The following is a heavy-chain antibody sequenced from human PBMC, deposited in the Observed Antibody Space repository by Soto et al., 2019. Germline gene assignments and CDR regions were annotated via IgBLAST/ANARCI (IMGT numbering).Heavy chain of an antibody. J-gene: IGHJ6*02. D-gene: IGHD3-10*01. V-gene: IGHV3-21*01. Sequence: GGSLRLSCAASGFTFSSYSMNWVRQAPGKGLEWVSSISSSSSYIYYADSVKGRFTISRDNAKNSLYLQMNSLRAEDTAVYYCSRDLEVVSESYCYYYYDMDVLCLGNTVTVSS. CDR3: SRDLEVVSESYCYYYYDMDV. CDR1: GFTFSSYS. CDR2: ISSSSSYI.